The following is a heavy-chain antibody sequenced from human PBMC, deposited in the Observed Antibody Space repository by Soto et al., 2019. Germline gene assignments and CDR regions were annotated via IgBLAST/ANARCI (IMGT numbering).Heavy chain of an antibody. CDR1: GDSVSSNSAA. CDR3: ARATGDFFNFIFWVPDY. D-gene: IGHD3-3*01. Sequence: PSQTLSLTCAISGDSVSSNSAAWNWTRQSPSRGLEWLGRTYYRSKWYNDYAVSVKSRITINPDTSKNQFSLQLNSVTPEDTAVCYCARATGDFFNFIFWVPDYWGQGTLVTVSS. J-gene: IGHJ4*02. V-gene: IGHV6-1*01. CDR2: TYYRSKWYN.